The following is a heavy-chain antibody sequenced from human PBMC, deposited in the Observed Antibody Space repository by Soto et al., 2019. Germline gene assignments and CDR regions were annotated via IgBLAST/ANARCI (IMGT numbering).Heavy chain of an antibody. CDR1: GYTFTSYG. D-gene: IGHD6-19*01. J-gene: IGHJ3*02. CDR2: ISAYNGNT. V-gene: IGHV1-18*01. CDR3: AREPYSSGRTSGAFDI. Sequence: ASVKVSCKASGYTFTSYGISWVRQAPGQGLEWMGWISAYNGNTNYAQKLQGRVTMTTDTSTSTAYMELRSLRSDDTAVYYCAREPYSSGRTSGAFDIWGQGTMVTVSS.